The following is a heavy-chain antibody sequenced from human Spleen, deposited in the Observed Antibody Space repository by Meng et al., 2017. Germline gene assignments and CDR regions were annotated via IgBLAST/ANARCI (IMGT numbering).Heavy chain of an antibody. J-gene: IGHJ4*02. CDR2: ISYDGSNK. V-gene: IGHV3-30*04. CDR1: GFTFSSYA. D-gene: IGHD3-10*01. Sequence: GESLKISCAASGFTFSSYAMHWVRQAPGKGLEWVAVISYDGSNKYYADSVKGRFTISRDNSKNTLYLQMNSLRAEDTAVYYCARVGRFYYGSGSYYLDYWGQGTLVTSPQ. CDR3: ARVGRFYYGSGSYYLDY.